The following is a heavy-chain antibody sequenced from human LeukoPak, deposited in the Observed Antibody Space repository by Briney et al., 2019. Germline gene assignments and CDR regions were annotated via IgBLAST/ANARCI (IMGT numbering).Heavy chain of an antibody. CDR2: INHSGST. CDR3: ARARYCSSTRPCYYFDY. V-gene: IGHV4-34*01. J-gene: IGHJ4*02. Sequence: PSETLSLTCAVYGGSFSGYYWSWIRQPPGKGLEWIGEINHSGSTNYNPSPKSRVTISVDTSKNQFSLKLSSVTAADTAVYYCARARYCSSTRPCYYFDYWGQGTLVTVSS. CDR1: GGSFSGYY. D-gene: IGHD2-2*01.